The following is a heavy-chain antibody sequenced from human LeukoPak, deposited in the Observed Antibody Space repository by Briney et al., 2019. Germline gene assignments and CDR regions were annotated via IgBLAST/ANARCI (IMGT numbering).Heavy chain of an antibody. CDR2: INHSGST. CDR1: GGSFSGYY. Sequence: SETLSLTCAVYGGSFSGYYWSWIRQPPGKGLEWIGEINHSGSTNYNPSLKSRVTISVDTSKNQFSLKLSSVTAADTAVYYCARGAPPTILAYYYYYGMDVWGQGTTVTVSS. V-gene: IGHV4-34*01. J-gene: IGHJ6*02. D-gene: IGHD3-3*01. CDR3: ARGAPPTILAYYYYYGMDV.